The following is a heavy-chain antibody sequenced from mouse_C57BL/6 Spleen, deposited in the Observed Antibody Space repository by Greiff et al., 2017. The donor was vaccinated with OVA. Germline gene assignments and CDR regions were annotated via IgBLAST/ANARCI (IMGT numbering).Heavy chain of an antibody. CDR2: IDPNSGGT. J-gene: IGHJ4*01. V-gene: IGHV1-72*01. CDR1: GYTFTSYW. Sequence: QVQLQQPGAELVKPGASVKLSCKASGYTFTSYWMHWVKQRPGRGLEWIGRIDPNSGGTKYNEKFKSKATLTVDKPSSTAYMQLSSLTSEDSAVYYGARLRDSNPYYYAMDYWGQGTSVTVSS. D-gene: IGHD2-5*01. CDR3: ARLRDSNPYYYAMDY.